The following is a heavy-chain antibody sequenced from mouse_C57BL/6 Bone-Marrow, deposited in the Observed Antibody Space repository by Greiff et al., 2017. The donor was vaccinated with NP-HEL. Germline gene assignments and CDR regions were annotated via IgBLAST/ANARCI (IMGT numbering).Heavy chain of an antibody. CDR2: ISDGGSYT. V-gene: IGHV5-4*03. CDR1: GFTFSSYA. Sequence: EVKVVESGGGLVKPGGSLKLSCAASGFTFSSYAMSWVRQTPEKRLEWVATISDGGSYTYYPDNVKGRFTISRDNAKNNLYLQMSHLKSEDTAMYYCARWGLPHYFDYWGQGTTLTVSS. D-gene: IGHD2-2*01. J-gene: IGHJ2*01. CDR3: ARWGLPHYFDY.